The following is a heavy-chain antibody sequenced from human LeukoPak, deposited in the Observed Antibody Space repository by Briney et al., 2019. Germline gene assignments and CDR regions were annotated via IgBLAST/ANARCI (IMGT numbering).Heavy chain of an antibody. Sequence: GXXLKISCKGSGYRFTSYWIGWVRQMPGKGLEGMGIIYPGDSDTRYSPSFQGQVPISADKSINAAYLHWGSLKASDTAMYYCARHRDSTIIDYWGQGTLVTVSS. CDR2: IYPGDSDT. CDR1: GYRFTSYW. CDR3: ARHRDSTIIDY. D-gene: IGHD1-1*01. J-gene: IGHJ4*02. V-gene: IGHV5-51*01.